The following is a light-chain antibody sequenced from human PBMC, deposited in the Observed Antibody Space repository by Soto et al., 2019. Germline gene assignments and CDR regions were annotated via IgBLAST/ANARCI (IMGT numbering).Light chain of an antibody. J-gene: IGKJ1*01. CDR2: GVS. CDR3: LQHEAYPRT. Sequence: DIQMTQSPASLSASVGDRVTITCRASQGISNYFGWYQQKPGKAPKRLIYGVSILQSGVPSRFSGSGSGTEFTLTISSLQPEDFATYYCLQHEAYPRTLGPGTKVDIK. CDR1: QGISNY. V-gene: IGKV1-17*01.